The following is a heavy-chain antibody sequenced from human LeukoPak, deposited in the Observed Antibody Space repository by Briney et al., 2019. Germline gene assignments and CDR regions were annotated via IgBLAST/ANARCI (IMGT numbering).Heavy chain of an antibody. CDR1: GFTLSNHW. J-gene: IGHJ4*02. V-gene: IGHV3-74*01. CDR2: INIDGRDT. CDR3: IGRTGWVGQ. D-gene: IGHD6-19*01. Sequence: PGGSLRLSCAASGFTLSNHWMYWVRQAPGKGLVWVSRINIDGRDTKYADSVKGRFIISRDNAKNTLYLQIGSLRAEDTAIYYCIGRTGWVGQWGQGTLVTVSS.